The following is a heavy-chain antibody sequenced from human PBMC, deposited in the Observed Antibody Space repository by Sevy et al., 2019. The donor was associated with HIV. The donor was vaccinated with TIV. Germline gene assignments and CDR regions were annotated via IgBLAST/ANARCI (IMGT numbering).Heavy chain of an antibody. D-gene: IGHD5-12*01. Sequence: GGSLRLSCAASGFTFSPYGMTWVRQAPGKGLEWVSSMSGSGAFTHYADSVKGRYTISRDNSKNTVYLQMNSLRAEDTAVYYCARLGGYEDTYCYYAMDVWGQGTTVTVSS. CDR2: MSGSGAFT. V-gene: IGHV3-23*01. CDR3: ARLGGYEDTYCYYAMDV. CDR1: GFTFSPYG. J-gene: IGHJ6*02.